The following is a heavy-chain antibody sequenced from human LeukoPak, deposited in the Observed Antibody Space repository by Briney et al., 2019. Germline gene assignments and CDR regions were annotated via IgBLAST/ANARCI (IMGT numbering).Heavy chain of an antibody. Sequence: KPSQTLSLTCTVSGAYINSGGYYWSWIRQHPGKGLEWIGYIFYSGSTYYNPSLKSRVTISVDTSKNQFSLKLSSVTAADTAVYYCARDDGVNWFDPWGQGTLVTVSS. CDR1: GAYINSGGYY. D-gene: IGHD3-16*01. J-gene: IGHJ5*02. CDR2: IFYSGST. CDR3: ARDDGVNWFDP. V-gene: IGHV4-31*03.